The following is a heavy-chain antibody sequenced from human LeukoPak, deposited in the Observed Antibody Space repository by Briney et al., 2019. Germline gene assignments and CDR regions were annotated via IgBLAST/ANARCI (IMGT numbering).Heavy chain of an antibody. CDR2: IYHSGST. V-gene: IGHV4-30-2*01. CDR1: GGSISSGGYY. Sequence: SETLSLTCTVSGGSISSGGYYWSWIRRPPGKGLEWIGYIYHSGSTYYHPSHKSRVTISVDRSKNQFSLKLSSVTAADTAVYYCARYYGSGSPFDYWGQGTLVTVSS. J-gene: IGHJ4*02. CDR3: ARYYGSGSPFDY. D-gene: IGHD3-10*01.